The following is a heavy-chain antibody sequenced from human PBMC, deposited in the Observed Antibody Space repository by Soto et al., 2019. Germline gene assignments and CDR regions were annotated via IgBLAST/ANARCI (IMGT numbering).Heavy chain of an antibody. J-gene: IGHJ4*02. CDR2: LQSDGSSP. D-gene: IGHD3-22*01. V-gene: IGHV3-74*01. Sequence: PGGSLRLSCAASGFSFSAFWMSWLRQAPGKGLVWVSRLQSDGSSPDYADSVKGRFTISRDNAKNSLYLQMNSLRAEDTAVYYCARRGLRYYDSSGGFVNYWGQGTLVTVSS. CDR1: GFSFSAFW. CDR3: ARRGLRYYDSSGGFVNY.